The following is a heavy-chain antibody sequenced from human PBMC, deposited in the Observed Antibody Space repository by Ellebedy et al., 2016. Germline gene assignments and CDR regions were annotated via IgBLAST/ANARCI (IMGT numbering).Heavy chain of an antibody. CDR2: ISYDGSNK. V-gene: IGHV3-30-3*01. CDR1: GFTFSSYA. J-gene: IGHJ4*02. D-gene: IGHD6-13*01. Sequence: GESLKISXAASGFTFSSYAMHWVRQAPGKGLEWVAVISYDGSNKYYADSVKGRFTISRDTSKNTLYLQMNSLRAEDTAVYYCARSKISSNWGQGTLVTVSS. CDR3: ARSKISSN.